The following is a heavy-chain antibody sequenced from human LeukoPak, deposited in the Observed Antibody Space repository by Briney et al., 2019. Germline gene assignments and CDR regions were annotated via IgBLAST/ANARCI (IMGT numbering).Heavy chain of an antibody. CDR2: INDSGRA. CDR3: ARGLDLEGLDY. CDR1: GGSFSDYN. Sequence: SETLSLTCAVYGGSFSDYNWSWLRQSPEKGLEWIGEINDSGRAHYNPSLKSRVTISVDTAKYQFSLSLSSLTAADTAVYYCARGLDLEGLDYWGQGTLVTVSS. J-gene: IGHJ4*02. D-gene: IGHD1-1*01. V-gene: IGHV4-34*01.